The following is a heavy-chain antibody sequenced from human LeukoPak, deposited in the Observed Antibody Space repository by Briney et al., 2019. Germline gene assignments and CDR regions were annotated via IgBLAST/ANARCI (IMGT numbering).Heavy chain of an antibody. CDR2: IYYSGST. V-gene: IGHV4-39*01. J-gene: IGHJ6*03. CDR1: GGSISSSSYY. D-gene: IGHD2-8*01. Sequence: SETLSLTCTVSGGSISSSSYYWGWIRQPPGKGLEWIGSIYYSGSTYYSPSLKSRVTISVDTSKNQFSLKLSSVTAADTAVYYCARLRKWPTEVSNYYYYYMDVWGKGTTVTVSS. CDR3: ARLRKWPTEVSNYYYYYMDV.